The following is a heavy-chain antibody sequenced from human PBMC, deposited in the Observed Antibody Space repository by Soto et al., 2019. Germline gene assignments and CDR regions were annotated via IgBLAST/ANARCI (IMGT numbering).Heavy chain of an antibody. J-gene: IGHJ6*02. CDR2: IIPIFGTA. V-gene: IGHV1-69*13. CDR1: GGTLSSYA. D-gene: IGHD3-10*01. Sequence: GASVKVSCKASGGTLSSYAISWVRQAPGQGLEWMGGIIPIFGTANYAQKFQGRVTITADESTSTAYMELSSLRSEDTAVYYCARAISVRGDDYYYYGMDVWGQGTTVTVSS. CDR3: ARAISVRGDDYYYYGMDV.